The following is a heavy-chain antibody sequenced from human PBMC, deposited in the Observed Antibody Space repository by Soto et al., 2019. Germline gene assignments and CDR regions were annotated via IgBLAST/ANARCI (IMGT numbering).Heavy chain of an antibody. CDR3: SRSLDS. J-gene: IGHJ4*02. CDR2: INPDGSAK. Sequence: GGSLRLSCAASGFTFSNFWMDWVRQAPGRGLEWVANINPDGSAKQYVDSVKGRFTISRDNTKNSLYLQMSSLTAEDSALYYCSRSLDSWGQGTRVTAPQ. CDR1: GFTFSNFW. V-gene: IGHV3-7*01.